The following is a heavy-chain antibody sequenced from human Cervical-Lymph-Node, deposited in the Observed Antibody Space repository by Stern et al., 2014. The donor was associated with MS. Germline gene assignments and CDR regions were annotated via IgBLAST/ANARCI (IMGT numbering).Heavy chain of an antibody. J-gene: IGHJ3*02. D-gene: IGHD2-15*01. Sequence: EVQLVESGAEVKKPGESLRISCKGSGDSFTSYWISWVRQMPGKGLEGMGRIDPSDSYTNYSPSFQGHVTISADKSISTAYLQWSSLKASDTAMYYCARRCSRRIDAFDIWGQGTMVTVSS. CDR3: ARRCSRRIDAFDI. CDR1: GDSFTSYW. CDR2: IDPSDSYT. V-gene: IGHV5-10-1*01.